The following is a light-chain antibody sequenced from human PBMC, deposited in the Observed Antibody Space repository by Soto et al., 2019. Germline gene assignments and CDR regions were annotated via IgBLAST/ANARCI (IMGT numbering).Light chain of an antibody. CDR3: QQYNNWPRRE. J-gene: IGKJ1*01. V-gene: IGKV3-15*01. Sequence: EIVMTQSPATLSVAPGERATLSCRARQSVSSNLAWYQQKPGQAPRLLIYGASTRATGIPARFSGSGSGTEFTLTISSLQSEEFAVYYCQQYNNWPRREFGQGTKV. CDR2: GAS. CDR1: QSVSSN.